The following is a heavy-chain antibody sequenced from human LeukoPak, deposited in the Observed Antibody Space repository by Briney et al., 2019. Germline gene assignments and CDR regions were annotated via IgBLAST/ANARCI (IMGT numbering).Heavy chain of an antibody. CDR1: GYTFTNYW. Sequence: GESLNISCKASGYTFTNYWIGWVRQMPGKGLGWMGIIYPGDSDTRYSPSFQAQVTISADKSISTAYLQWSSLKASDTAMYYCASYQGVDGSFDPWGQGTLVTVSS. D-gene: IGHD3/OR15-3a*01. J-gene: IGHJ5*02. CDR3: ASYQGVDGSFDP. V-gene: IGHV5-51*01. CDR2: IYPGDSDT.